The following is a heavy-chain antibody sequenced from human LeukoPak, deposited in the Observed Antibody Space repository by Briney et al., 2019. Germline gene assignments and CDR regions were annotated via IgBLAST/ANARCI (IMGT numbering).Heavy chain of an antibody. D-gene: IGHD2-15*01. CDR1: GYTFTSYG. CDR2: ISAYNGNT. Sequence: ASVKVSCKASGYTFTSYGISWVRQAPGQGLEWMGWISAYNGNTNYAQKLQGRVTMTTDTSTSTAYMELSSLRSEDTAVYYCASSFTHDAFDIWGQGTMVTVSS. V-gene: IGHV1-18*01. CDR3: ASSFTHDAFDI. J-gene: IGHJ3*02.